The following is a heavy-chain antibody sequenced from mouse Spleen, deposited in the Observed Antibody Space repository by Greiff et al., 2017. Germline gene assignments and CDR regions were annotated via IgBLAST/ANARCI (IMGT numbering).Heavy chain of an antibody. D-gene: IGHD1-1*01. CDR2: IDPSDSYT. V-gene: IGHV1-50*01. J-gene: IGHJ4*01. CDR1: GYTFTSYW. CDR3: ARTDYSYAMDY. Sequence: QVQLQQPGAELVKPGASVKLSCKASGYTFTSYWMQWVKQRPGQGLEWIGEIDPSDSYTNYNQKFKGKATLTVDTSSSTAYMQLSSLTSEDSAVYCCARTDYSYAMDYWGQGTSVTVSS.